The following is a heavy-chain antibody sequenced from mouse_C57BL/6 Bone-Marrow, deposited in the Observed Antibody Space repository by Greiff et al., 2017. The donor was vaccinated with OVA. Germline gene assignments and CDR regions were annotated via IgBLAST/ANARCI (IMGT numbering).Heavy chain of an antibody. CDR3: TRDGGGYSKGDWFAY. J-gene: IGHJ3*01. CDR2: ISSGGDYI. Sequence: EVKLMESGEGLVKPGGSLKLSCAASGFTFSSYAMSWVRQTPEKRLEWVAYISSGGDYIYYADTVKGRFTISRDNARNTLYLQMSSLKSEDTAMYYCTRDGGGYSKGDWFAYWGQGTLVTVSA. CDR1: GFTFSSYA. V-gene: IGHV5-9-1*02. D-gene: IGHD2-5*01.